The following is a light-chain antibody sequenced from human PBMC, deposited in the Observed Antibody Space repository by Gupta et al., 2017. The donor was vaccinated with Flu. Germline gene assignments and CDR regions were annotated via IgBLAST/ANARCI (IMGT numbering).Light chain of an antibody. CDR2: DES. CDR3: QGGDSSSDFVA. Sequence: YVLAQPPSVSVAPGKTARTTCGGNNIGNKVVSWYQQRPGPAPVLVVYDESFRPSGIPERFSGSKCESTATLTSSRVESGDEADYYCQGGDSSSDFVAFGGGTELTVL. V-gene: IGLV3-21*03. CDR1: NIGNKV. J-gene: IGLJ2*01.